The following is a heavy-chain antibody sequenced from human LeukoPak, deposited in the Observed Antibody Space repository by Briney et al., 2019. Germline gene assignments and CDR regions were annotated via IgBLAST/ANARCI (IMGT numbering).Heavy chain of an antibody. D-gene: IGHD3-3*01. CDR1: GYTLNELS. CDR2: FDPEYGET. Sequence: GASVKVSCKVSGYTLNELSIHWVRQAAGKGLEWMGGFDPEYGETVYAQKFQGRVTMAEDTSTDTAYMELSSLRSGDTAVYYCAPLDFWVPSTWGQGTLVTVSS. CDR3: APLDFWVPST. J-gene: IGHJ5*02. V-gene: IGHV1-24*01.